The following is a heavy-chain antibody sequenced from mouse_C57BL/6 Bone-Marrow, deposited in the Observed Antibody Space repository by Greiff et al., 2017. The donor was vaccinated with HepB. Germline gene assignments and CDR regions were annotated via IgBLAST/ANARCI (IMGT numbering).Heavy chain of an antibody. V-gene: IGHV5-15*01. CDR1: GFTFSDYG. CDR3: ARRGTTGGYFDV. CDR2: ISNLAYSI. J-gene: IGHJ1*03. Sequence: EVHLVESGGGLVQPGGSLKLSCAASGFTFSDYGMAWVRQAPRKGPEWVAFISNLAYSIYYADTLTGRFTISRENAKNTLYLEMSSLRSEDTAMYYCARRGTTGGYFDVWGTGTTVTVSS. D-gene: IGHD1-1*01.